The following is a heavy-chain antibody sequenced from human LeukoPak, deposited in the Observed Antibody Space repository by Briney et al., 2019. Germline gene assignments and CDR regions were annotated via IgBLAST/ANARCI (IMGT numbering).Heavy chain of an antibody. CDR3: ARDYVGVAGTFDY. CDR2: IYYSGST. Sequence: SETLSLTCTVSGGSISSYYWSWIRQPPGKGLEWIGYIYYSGSTNYNPSLKSRVTISVDTSKNQFSLKLSSVTAADTAVYYCARDYVGVAGTFDYWGQGTLVTVSS. J-gene: IGHJ4*02. CDR1: GGSISSYY. D-gene: IGHD6-19*01. V-gene: IGHV4-59*01.